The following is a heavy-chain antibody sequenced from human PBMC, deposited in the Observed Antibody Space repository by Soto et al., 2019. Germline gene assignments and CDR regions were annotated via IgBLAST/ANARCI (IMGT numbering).Heavy chain of an antibody. D-gene: IGHD2-21*01. J-gene: IGHJ3*01. CDR1: EYSFTSQT. CDR3: ARLGVCAGDPCYPLDV. CDR2: IIAGSDKV. V-gene: IGHV1-3*01. Sequence: QVQLVQSGAEVKKPGASVKVSCKGSEYSFTSQTIHWVRQAPGQRLEWMGWIIAGSDKVKYSQKFQDRLTITRDTSASTADMELNSLRSEDTAVYYCARLGVCAGDPCYPLDVWGQGTMVTVSS.